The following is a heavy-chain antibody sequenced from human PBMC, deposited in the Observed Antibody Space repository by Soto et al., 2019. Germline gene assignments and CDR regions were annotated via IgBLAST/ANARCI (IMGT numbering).Heavy chain of an antibody. CDR2: IIPILGIA. D-gene: IGHD2-21*02. CDR1: GGTFSSYT. V-gene: IGHV1-69*08. Sequence: QVQLVQSGAEVKKPGSSVKVSCKASGGTFSSYTISWVRQAPGQGLEWMGRIIPILGIANYAQKFQGRVTITEDKSTSTAYMELSSLRSEDTAVYYCARDPPRAYCGGDCSADYWGQGTLVTVSS. J-gene: IGHJ4*02. CDR3: ARDPPRAYCGGDCSADY.